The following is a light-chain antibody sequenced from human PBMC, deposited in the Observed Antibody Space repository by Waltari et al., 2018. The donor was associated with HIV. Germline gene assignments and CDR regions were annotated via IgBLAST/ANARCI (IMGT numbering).Light chain of an antibody. V-gene: IGLV2-23*02. CDR3: CAYAGSTTYVI. J-gene: IGLJ2*01. Sequence: QSALTQPASVSGSTGQSITISCTGTSSDVGGYNLVPWYQQHPGKAPKLMIYEVSKLPSGVSNRFSGSKSGNTASLTISGLQAEDEADYYCCAYAGSTTYVIFGGGTKLTVL. CDR1: SSDVGGYNL. CDR2: EVS.